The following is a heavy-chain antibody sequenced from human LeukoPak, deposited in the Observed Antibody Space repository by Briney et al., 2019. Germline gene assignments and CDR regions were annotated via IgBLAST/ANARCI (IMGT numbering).Heavy chain of an antibody. CDR2: ITSDRNTI. CDR3: ARSTEWSAEY. J-gene: IGHJ4*02. D-gene: IGHD3-3*01. V-gene: IGHV3-48*01. Sequence: GGSLRLSCAASGFDFSVYSMNWVRQAPGKGLEWISYITSDRNTIYYADSVRGRFTISRDNAKKSVYLELSNLRADDTAMYYCARSTEWSAEYWGQGTLVTVSS. CDR1: GFDFSVYS.